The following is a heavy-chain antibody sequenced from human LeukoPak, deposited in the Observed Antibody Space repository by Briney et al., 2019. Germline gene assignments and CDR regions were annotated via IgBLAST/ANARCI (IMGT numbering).Heavy chain of an antibody. V-gene: IGHV3-23*01. D-gene: IGHD3-16*02. CDR2: ISGSGGST. CDR1: GFTFSSYA. J-gene: IGHJ4*02. CDR3: AKDSYDYVWGSYRQSYYFDY. Sequence: PGGSLRLSCAASGFTFSSYAMSWVRQAPGKGLEWVSAISGSGGSTYYADSVKGRFTISRDNSKNTLYLQMNSLRAEDTAVYDCAKDSYDYVWGSYRQSYYFDYWGQGTLVTVSS.